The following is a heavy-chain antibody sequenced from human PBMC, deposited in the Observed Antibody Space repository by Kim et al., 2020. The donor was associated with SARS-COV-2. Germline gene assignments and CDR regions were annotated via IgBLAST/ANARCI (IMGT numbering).Heavy chain of an antibody. CDR2: ISHDGTSS. CDR1: GFTFTCCA. V-gene: IGHV3-23*01. CDR3: APDLWNYSAMDV. Sequence: GGSLRLSCAASGFTFTCCAMTWVRQAPGRGPEWVSSISHDGTSSHYTGSVKGRFLISRDDSKNPLYLRLNNLRAEDTALYYCAPDLWNYSAMDVWGQGT. J-gene: IGHJ6*02. D-gene: IGHD2-21*01.